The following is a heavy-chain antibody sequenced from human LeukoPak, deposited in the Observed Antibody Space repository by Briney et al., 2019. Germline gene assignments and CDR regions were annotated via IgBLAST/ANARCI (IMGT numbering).Heavy chain of an antibody. V-gene: IGHV3-23*01. CDR1: GFTFSSYA. CDR3: AVYGDYVRYFDY. J-gene: IGHJ4*02. CDR2: ISGSGGST. Sequence: GGSLRLSCAASGFTFSSYAMSWVRQAPGKGLEWVSAISGSGGSTYYADSVKGRFTISRDNSKNTLYLQMNSLRAGDTAVYYCAVYGDYVRYFDYWGQGTLVTVSS. D-gene: IGHD4-17*01.